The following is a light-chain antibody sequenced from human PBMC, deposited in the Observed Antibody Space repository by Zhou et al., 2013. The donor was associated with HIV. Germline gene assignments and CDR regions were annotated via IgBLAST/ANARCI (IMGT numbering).Light chain of an antibody. CDR2: DAS. CDR1: QSVSSNY. V-gene: IGKV3-20*01. J-gene: IGKJ1*01. CDR3: QQYGSSPT. Sequence: EIVLTQSPGTLSLSPGERATLSCRASQSVSSNYLAWYQQKPGQAPRLLIYDASRRATGIPDRFNGSGSGTDFILTISRLEPDDFAVYCCQQYGSSPTFGQGTKVEMK.